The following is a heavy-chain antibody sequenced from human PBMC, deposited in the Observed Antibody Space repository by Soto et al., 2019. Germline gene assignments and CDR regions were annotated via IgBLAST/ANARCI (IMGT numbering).Heavy chain of an antibody. J-gene: IGHJ6*04. V-gene: IGHV4-59*12. CDR2: IYYSGST. CDR3: ARAGRVRAVAIYFYDAMDV. CDR1: GGSISSYY. Sequence: PSETLSLTCTVSGGSISSYYWSWIRQPPGKGLEWIGYIYYSGSTNYNPSLKSRVTISVDTSKNQFSLKLSSVTAADTAVYYCARAGRVRAVAIYFYDAMDVWGKETTVTVS. D-gene: IGHD1-26*01.